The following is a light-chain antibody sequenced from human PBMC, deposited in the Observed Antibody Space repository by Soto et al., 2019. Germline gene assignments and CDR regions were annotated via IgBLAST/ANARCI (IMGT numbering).Light chain of an antibody. J-gene: IGKJ1*01. CDR2: QVS. Sequence: DSVLTQSPLPLPVTLGQPAPISSRSIQSLVYSNGNDNLIWVQQRPGQFPRRLIYQVSTRHAGVPDRFSGSGSGTDFTLTISRVEAEDVGLYYCKQGTHWPWTFGQGTKVEIK. CDR1: QSLVYSNGNDN. CDR3: KQGTHWPWT. V-gene: IGKV2-30*01.